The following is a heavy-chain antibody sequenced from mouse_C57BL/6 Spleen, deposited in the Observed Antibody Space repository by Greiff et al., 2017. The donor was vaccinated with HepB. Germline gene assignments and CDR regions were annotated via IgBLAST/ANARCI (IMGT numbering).Heavy chain of an antibody. CDR1: GYTFTSYD. V-gene: IGHV1-85*01. CDR2: IYPRDGST. CDR3: ARRDYDVYYFDY. D-gene: IGHD2-4*01. J-gene: IGHJ2*01. Sequence: QVQLQQSGPELVKPGASVKLSCKASGYTFTSYDINWVKQRPGQGLEWIGRIYPRDGSTKYNEKFKGKATLTVDTSSSTAYMELHSLTSEDSAVYFCARRDYDVYYFDYWGQGTTLTVSS.